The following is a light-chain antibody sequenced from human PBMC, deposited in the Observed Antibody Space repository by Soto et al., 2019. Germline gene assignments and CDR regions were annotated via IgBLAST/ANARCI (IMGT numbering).Light chain of an antibody. V-gene: IGKV1-39*01. Sequence: DIQMTQSPSSLSASVGDRVTITCRASQSISSYLNWYQQKPGKAPNLLIYAASSLQSGVPSRFSGSGSRTVFPLTISRLQPEDFATYYWQQSYSTPRTFGQGTKVEIK. J-gene: IGKJ1*01. CDR2: AAS. CDR3: QQSYSTPRT. CDR1: QSISSY.